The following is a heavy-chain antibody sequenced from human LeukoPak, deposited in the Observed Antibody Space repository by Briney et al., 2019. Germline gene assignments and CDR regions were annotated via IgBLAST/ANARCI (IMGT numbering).Heavy chain of an antibody. CDR2: IKQDGREK. D-gene: IGHD1-26*01. CDR3: ARDQRWESPHYLDS. V-gene: IGHV3-7*03. J-gene: IGHJ4*02. CDR1: RFIFSNYW. Sequence: GGSLRLSCAASRFIFSNYWMRWVRQAPGKGLEWVANIKQDGREKYYVDSVKGRFTISRDNAKNSLSLQMDSLRAEDTAVYYCARDQRWESPHYLDSWGQGTLVTVSS.